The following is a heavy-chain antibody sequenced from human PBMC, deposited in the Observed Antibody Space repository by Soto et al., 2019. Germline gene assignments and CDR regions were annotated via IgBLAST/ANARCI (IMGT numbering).Heavy chain of an antibody. Sequence: ASVKVSCKASGYTFTSYGISWVRQAPGQGLEWMGWISAYNGNTNYAQKLQGRATMTTDTSTSTAYMELRSLRSDDTAVYYCARGPYDFWSGSVYYYMDVWGKGTTVTVSS. D-gene: IGHD3-3*01. CDR1: GYTFTSYG. CDR2: ISAYNGNT. J-gene: IGHJ6*03. V-gene: IGHV1-18*01. CDR3: ARGPYDFWSGSVYYYMDV.